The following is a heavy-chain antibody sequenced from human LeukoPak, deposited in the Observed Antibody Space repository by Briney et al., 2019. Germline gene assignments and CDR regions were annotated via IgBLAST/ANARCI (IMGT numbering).Heavy chain of an antibody. V-gene: IGHV4-34*01. D-gene: IGHD4-17*01. J-gene: IGHJ4*02. CDR1: GDSIINYY. CDR2: INHSGST. Sequence: PSETLSLTCTVSGDSIINYYWSWIRQPPGKGLEWIGEINHSGSTNYNPSLKSRVTISVDTSKNQFSLKLSSVTAADTAVYYCAISGGYGDYLVYWGQGTLVTVSS. CDR3: AISGGYGDYLVY.